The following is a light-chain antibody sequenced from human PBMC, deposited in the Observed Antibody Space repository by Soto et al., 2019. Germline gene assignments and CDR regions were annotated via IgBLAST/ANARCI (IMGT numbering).Light chain of an antibody. CDR1: QSVVPSDVIAY. J-gene: IGKJ5*01. CDR2: KVS. CDR3: MQGTHWPIT. V-gene: IGKV2-30*02. Sequence: DVVMTQAPLSLPVTLGQPASISWRSNQSVVPSDVIAYFSWFQQRPGRSPRRLIYKVSNRDSGVPARFSGSGSGTDFALKISRVEAEDVGVYYCMQGTHWPITFGQGTRLEIK.